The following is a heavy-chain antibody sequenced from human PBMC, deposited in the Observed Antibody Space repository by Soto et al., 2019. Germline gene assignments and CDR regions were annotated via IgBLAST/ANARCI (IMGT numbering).Heavy chain of an antibody. V-gene: IGHV4-59*01. D-gene: IGHD2-15*01. J-gene: IGHJ4*02. Sequence: PSETLSLTCTVSGGSISSYYWSWIRQPPGKGLEWIGYIYYSGSTNYNPSLKSRVTISVDTSKNQFSLKLSSVTAADTAVYYCAREQGDCSGGSCHEFAYWGQGTLVTVSS. CDR2: IYYSGST. CDR3: AREQGDCSGGSCHEFAY. CDR1: GGSISSYY.